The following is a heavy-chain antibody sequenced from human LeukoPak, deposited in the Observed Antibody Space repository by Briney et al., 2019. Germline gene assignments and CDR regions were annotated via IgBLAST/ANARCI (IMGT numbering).Heavy chain of an antibody. V-gene: IGHV3-30*04. CDR2: ISYDGSNK. D-gene: IGHD6-13*01. CDR3: ARAYSSSWYSGYFQH. J-gene: IGHJ1*01. CDR1: GFTFSSYA. Sequence: PGRFLRLSCAASGFTFSSYAMHWVRQAPGKGLEWVAVISYDGSNKYYADSVKGRFTISRDNSKNTLYLQMNSLRAEDTAVYYCARAYSSSWYSGYFQHWGQGTLVTVSS.